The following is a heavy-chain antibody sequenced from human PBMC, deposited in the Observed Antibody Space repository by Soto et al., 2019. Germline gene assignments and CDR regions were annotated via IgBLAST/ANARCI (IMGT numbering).Heavy chain of an antibody. CDR2: INAGNGNT. CDR1: GYTFTSYA. Sequence: QVQLVQSGAEVKKPGASVKVSCKASGYTFTSYAMHWVRQAPGQRLEWMGWINAGNGNTKYSQKFQGRVTITRETSASKADVELSSLRSEDTAVYYCARHASSGWPKDSFDYWGQGTLVTVSS. D-gene: IGHD6-19*01. V-gene: IGHV1-3*01. J-gene: IGHJ4*02. CDR3: ARHASSGWPKDSFDY.